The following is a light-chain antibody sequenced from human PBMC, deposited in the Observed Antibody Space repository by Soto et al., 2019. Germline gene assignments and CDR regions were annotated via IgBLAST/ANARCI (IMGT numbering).Light chain of an antibody. Sequence: DIQMTQSPSSLPASVGDRVTMTCRARQSIARELNWYQQKVGKGPKLLIYATSSLQSGVPSRFSGSGSGTDFTLTISSLQPEDFATYYCQQSYSTPLIFGGGTKVEIK. CDR1: QSIARE. CDR3: QQSYSTPLI. V-gene: IGKV1-39*01. J-gene: IGKJ4*01. CDR2: ATS.